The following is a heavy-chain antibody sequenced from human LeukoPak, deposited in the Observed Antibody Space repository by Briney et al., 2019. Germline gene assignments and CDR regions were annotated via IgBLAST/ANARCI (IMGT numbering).Heavy chain of an antibody. CDR2: IYYSGST. Sequence: SETLSLTCTVSGGSISSHYWSWIRQPPGKGLEWIGYIYYSGSTNYNPSLKSRVTTSVDTSKNQFSLKLSSVTAADTAVYYCARGPGDYVAFDYWGQGTLVTVSS. CDR3: ARGPGDYVAFDY. D-gene: IGHD4-17*01. CDR1: GGSISSHY. V-gene: IGHV4-59*11. J-gene: IGHJ4*02.